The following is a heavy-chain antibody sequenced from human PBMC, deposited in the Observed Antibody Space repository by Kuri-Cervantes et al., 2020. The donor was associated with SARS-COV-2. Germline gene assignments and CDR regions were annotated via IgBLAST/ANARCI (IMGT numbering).Heavy chain of an antibody. V-gene: IGHV1-69*04. J-gene: IGHJ3*02. CDR2: IIPILGIA. Sequence: SVKVSCKASGGTFSSYAISWVRQAPGQGLEWMGRIIPILGIANYAQKFQGRVTMTTDTSTSTAYMELRSLRSDDTAVYYCARGTTGAFDIWGQGTMVTVSS. CDR3: ARGTTGAFDI. D-gene: IGHD1-14*01. CDR1: GGTFSSYA.